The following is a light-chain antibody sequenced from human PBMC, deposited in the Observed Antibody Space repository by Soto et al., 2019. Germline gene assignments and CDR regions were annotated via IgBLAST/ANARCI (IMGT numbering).Light chain of an antibody. J-gene: IGKJ2*01. V-gene: IGKV2-30*01. Sequence: DVVLTQSPVSLPVTLGQPASITCRSSHGLVYSNGNTFLSWFFQRPGQSPRRLIYKVSNRDSGVPDRFRGSGSGTDFPLQITRVVAEEVGVYYCIQYTDWPHTFCQGTKLEIK. CDR2: KVS. CDR1: HGLVYSNGNTF. CDR3: IQYTDWPHT.